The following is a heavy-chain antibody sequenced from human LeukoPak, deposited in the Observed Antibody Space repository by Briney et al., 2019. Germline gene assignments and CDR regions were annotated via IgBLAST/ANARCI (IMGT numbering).Heavy chain of an antibody. Sequence: GGSLRLSCSASGFTFSTSAIHWVRQAPGKGLEYVSAISSNGGSTYYAGSVKGRFTISRDNSKNTLSLQMSSLRPEDTAVYYCVKLPYSDTSAYYVDYWGQGTLVTVSS. CDR3: VKLPYSDTSAYYVDY. D-gene: IGHD3-22*01. CDR2: ISSNGGST. V-gene: IGHV3-64D*06. CDR1: GFTFSTSA. J-gene: IGHJ4*02.